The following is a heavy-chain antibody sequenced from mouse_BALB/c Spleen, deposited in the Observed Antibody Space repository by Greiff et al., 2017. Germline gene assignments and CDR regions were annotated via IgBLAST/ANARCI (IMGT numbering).Heavy chain of an antibody. Sequence: EVQGVESGGDLVKPGGSLKLSCAASGFTFSSYGMSWVRQTPDKRLEWVATISSGGSYTYYPDSVKGRFTISRDNAKNTLYLQMSSLKSEDTAMYYCAGYDYGTWFAYRGQGTLVTVSA. D-gene: IGHD2-4*01. J-gene: IGHJ3*01. CDR3: AGYDYGTWFAY. V-gene: IGHV5-6*01. CDR2: ISSGGSYT. CDR1: GFTFSSYG.